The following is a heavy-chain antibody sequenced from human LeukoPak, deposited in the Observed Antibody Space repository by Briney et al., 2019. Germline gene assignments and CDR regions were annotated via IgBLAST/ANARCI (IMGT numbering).Heavy chain of an antibody. CDR3: AGAIFGVYFDP. CDR2: IYYSGST. J-gene: IGHJ5*02. D-gene: IGHD3-3*01. Sequence: SETLSLTCTVSGGSISSGDYYWSWIRQPPGKGLEWIGYIYYSGSTYYNPSLKSRVTISVDTSKNQFSLKLSSVTAADTAVYYCAGAIFGVYFDPWGQGTLVTVSS. CDR1: GGSISSGDYY. V-gene: IGHV4-30-4*01.